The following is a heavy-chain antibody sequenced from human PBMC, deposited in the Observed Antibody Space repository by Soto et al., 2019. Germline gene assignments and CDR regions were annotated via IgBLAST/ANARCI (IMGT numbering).Heavy chain of an antibody. Sequence: VASVKVSCKASGYTFTSYDINWVRQATGQGLEWVGWVNPNSGNTGYAQKFQGRVTMTKNTSISTAYMELSSLTSEDTAVYYCAREGYSSSSGPRGNWFDPWGQGTLVTVSS. V-gene: IGHV1-8*01. CDR2: VNPNSGNT. CDR3: AREGYSSSSGPRGNWFDP. J-gene: IGHJ5*02. CDR1: GYTFTSYD. D-gene: IGHD6-6*01.